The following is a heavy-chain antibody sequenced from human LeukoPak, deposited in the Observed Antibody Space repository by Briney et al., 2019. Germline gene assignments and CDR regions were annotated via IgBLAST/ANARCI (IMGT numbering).Heavy chain of an antibody. V-gene: IGHV3-15*04. Sequence: GGSLRLSCAVSGFTFNYAWMSWVRQVPGKGLEWVGQTVSEIDGGTTDYAAPVKGRFTISRDDSKGTLYLQMNSLKIEDTAVYYCTTDEDWNYARKDVWGQGATVIVSS. CDR3: TTDEDWNYARKDV. CDR1: GFTFNYAW. CDR2: TVSEIDGGTT. J-gene: IGHJ6*02. D-gene: IGHD1-7*01.